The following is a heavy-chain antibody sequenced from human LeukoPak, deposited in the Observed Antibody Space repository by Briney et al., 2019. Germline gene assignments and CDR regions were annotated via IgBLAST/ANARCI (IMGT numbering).Heavy chain of an antibody. D-gene: IGHD3-10*01. V-gene: IGHV5-51*01. CDR2: IYPGDSDT. Sequence: GESLKISCKGSGYRFTSYWIGWVRQMPGKGLEWMGIIYPGDSDTRYSPSFQGQVTISADKSISTAYLQWSSLKASDTAMYYCATPLLVRGEGFSFDHWCRGTVVTVPS. CDR3: ATPLLVRGEGFSFDH. J-gene: IGHJ4*02. CDR1: GYRFTSYW.